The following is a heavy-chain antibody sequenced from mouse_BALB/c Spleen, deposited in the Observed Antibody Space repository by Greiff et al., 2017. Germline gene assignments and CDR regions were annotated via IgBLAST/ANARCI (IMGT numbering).Heavy chain of an antibody. V-gene: IGHV1-87*01. CDR2: IYPGDGAT. Sequence: VQLQQSGAELVRPGASVSLSCKASGYTFTSYWVQWVKQRPGQGLEWIGVIYPGDGATRYTQKFKGKATLTADKSSSTAYMQLSSLASEDSAVYYCANWDMDYWGQGTTLTVSS. D-gene: IGHD4-1*01. J-gene: IGHJ2*01. CDR1: GYTFTSYW. CDR3: ANWDMDY.